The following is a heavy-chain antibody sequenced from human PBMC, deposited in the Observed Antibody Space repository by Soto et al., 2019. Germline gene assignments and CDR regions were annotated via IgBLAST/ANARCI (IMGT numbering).Heavy chain of an antibody. J-gene: IGHJ6*02. D-gene: IGHD3-10*01. CDR2: IYWNDDK. CDR3: AHSLWFGEVAKSPYYYYGTDV. V-gene: IGHV2-5*01. Sequence: QITLKESGPTLVKPTQTLTLTCTFSGFSLSTSGVGVGWIRQPPGKALEWLALIYWNDDKRYSPSLKSRLTITKDPSKNQVVLTMTNMDPVDTATYYCAHSLWFGEVAKSPYYYYGTDVWGQGTTVTVSS. CDR1: GFSLSTSGVG.